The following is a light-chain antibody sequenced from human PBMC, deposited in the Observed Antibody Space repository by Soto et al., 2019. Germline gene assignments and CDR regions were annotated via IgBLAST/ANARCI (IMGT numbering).Light chain of an antibody. V-gene: IGKV3-20*01. CDR2: DAS. J-gene: IGKJ1*01. Sequence: EIVVTQSPGTLSLSPGERATLSCRASQSVTSDYLDWYQHKPGQAPRLLIYDASSRATGIPDRFSATGSGTDFTLTISSLEPEDFAVYYCQQYDRSPWTFGQGTKVDIK. CDR3: QQYDRSPWT. CDR1: QSVTSDY.